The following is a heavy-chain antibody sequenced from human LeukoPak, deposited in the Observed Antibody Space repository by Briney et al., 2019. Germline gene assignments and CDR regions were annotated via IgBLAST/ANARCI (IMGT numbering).Heavy chain of an antibody. D-gene: IGHD1/OR15-1a*01. CDR1: GGSISSSGYY. CDR2: FSYSGST. J-gene: IGHJ5*02. CDR3: ARHTAGTNLFDP. Sequence: KSSETLSLTCTVSGGSISSSGYYWGWIRQPPGKGLEWIGSFSYSGSTYYNPSLKSRLTISLDTSKSQFSLRLSSVTAADTAVYSCARHTAGTNLFDPWGQGTLLTVSS. V-gene: IGHV4-39*01.